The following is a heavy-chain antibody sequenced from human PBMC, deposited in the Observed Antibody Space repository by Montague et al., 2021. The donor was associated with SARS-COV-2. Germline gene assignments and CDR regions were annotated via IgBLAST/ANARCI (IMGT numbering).Heavy chain of an antibody. CDR2: INHSGST. V-gene: IGHV4-34*01. D-gene: IGHD3-22*01. CDR1: GGSFSGYY. J-gene: IGHJ4*02. CDR3: AGFPSGYYDSSGYHI. Sequence: SETLSLTCAVYGGSFSGYYWSWIRQPPGKGLEWIGEINHSGSTNYNPSLKSRVTISVDTSKNQFSLKLSSVTAADTAVYYRAGFPSGYYDSSGYHIWGQGTLVAVSS.